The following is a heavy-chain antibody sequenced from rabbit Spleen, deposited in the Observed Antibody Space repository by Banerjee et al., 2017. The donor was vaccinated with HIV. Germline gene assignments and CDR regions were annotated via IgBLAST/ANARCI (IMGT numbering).Heavy chain of an antibody. J-gene: IGHJ2*01. D-gene: IGHD1-1*01. CDR2: INAATGRP. Sequence: QSLEESGGGLVQPEGSLALTCKASGFSFSSSDYICWVRQAPGKGLEWIACINAATGRPVYATWAKGRFTISRTSSTTVTLRMTSLTAADRATYFCARNYVNVFDPWGPGTLVTVS. CDR3: ARNYVNVFDP. CDR1: GFSFSSSDY. V-gene: IGHV1S40*01.